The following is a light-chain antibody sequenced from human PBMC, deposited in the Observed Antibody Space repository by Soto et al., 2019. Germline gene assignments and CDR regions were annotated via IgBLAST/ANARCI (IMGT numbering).Light chain of an antibody. Sequence: QSVLTQPPSVSAAPGQRVTIYCSGGSSNIGSNYVSWYQQFPGTGPRLLIYDNNKRPPGIPDRFSGSKSGTSATLGITGLQTGDDADYYCGTWDSSLSAGRAVFGGGTKVTVL. J-gene: IGLJ3*02. V-gene: IGLV1-51*01. CDR3: GTWDSSLSAGRAV. CDR1: SSNIGSNY. CDR2: DNN.